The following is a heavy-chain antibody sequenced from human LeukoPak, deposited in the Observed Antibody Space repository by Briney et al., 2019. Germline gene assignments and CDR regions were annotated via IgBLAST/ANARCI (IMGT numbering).Heavy chain of an antibody. V-gene: IGHV3-7*01. CDR3: ARELEIVVVSTNDY. Sequence: GGSPRLSCAASGFTFSSYWMSWVRQAPGKGLEWVANIKQDGSEKYYVDSVKGRFTISRDNAKNSLYLQMNSLRAEDTAVYYCARELEIVVVSTNDYWGQGTLVTVSS. D-gene: IGHD3-22*01. CDR2: IKQDGSEK. CDR1: GFTFSSYW. J-gene: IGHJ4*02.